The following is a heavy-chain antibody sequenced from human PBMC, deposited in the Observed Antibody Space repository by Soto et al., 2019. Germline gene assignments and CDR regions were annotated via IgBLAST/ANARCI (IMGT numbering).Heavy chain of an antibody. V-gene: IGHV1-18*01. Sequence: ASVKVSCKAACYTFIRYGIAWVRQAPGQGLEWMGWISPYNDYTVYAQKFQGRVSMTADTSTRTVYMNLRGLKSDDTAVYYCARGGYYDNSWGKLSHYGLDVWGQGTSVTSP. CDR3: ARGGYYDNSWGKLSHYGLDV. J-gene: IGHJ6*02. D-gene: IGHD3-16*01. CDR1: CYTFIRYG. CDR2: ISPYNDYT.